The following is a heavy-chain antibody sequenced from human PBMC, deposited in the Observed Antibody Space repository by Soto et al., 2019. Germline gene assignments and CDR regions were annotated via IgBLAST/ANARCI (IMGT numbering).Heavy chain of an antibody. J-gene: IGHJ6*02. CDR1: GYSFTSYW. CDR3: ARRKAGVGATYYYYYYGMDV. Sequence: PGESLKISCKGSGYSFTSYWISWVRQMPGKGLEWMGRIDPSDSYTNYSPSFQGHVTISADKSISTAYLQWSSLKASDTAMYYCARRKAGVGATYYYYYYGMDVWGQGTTVTVSS. D-gene: IGHD1-26*01. CDR2: IDPSDSYT. V-gene: IGHV5-10-1*01.